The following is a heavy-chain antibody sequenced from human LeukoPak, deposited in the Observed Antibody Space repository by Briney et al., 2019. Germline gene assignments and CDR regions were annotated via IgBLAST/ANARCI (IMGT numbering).Heavy chain of an antibody. D-gene: IGHD3-3*01. V-gene: IGHV3-23*01. CDR3: AKAQRPSNDFWSAYYSGDYYYGMDV. CDR2: INTSGDRA. CDR1: GFTFSRYA. J-gene: IGHJ6*02. Sequence: GGSLRLSCAASGFTFSRYAMTWVRQAPGKGLEWVSTINTSGDRAYSADSVKGRFTISRDNSQNTLYLQMNSLRVEDTAVYYCAKAQRPSNDFWSAYYSGDYYYGMDVWGQGTTVTVSS.